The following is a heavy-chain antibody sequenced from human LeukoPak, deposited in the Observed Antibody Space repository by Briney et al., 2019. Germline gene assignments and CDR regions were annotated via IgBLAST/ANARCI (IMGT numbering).Heavy chain of an antibody. Sequence: ASVKVSCKASGYTFTSYDINWVRQATGQGLEWMGWMNPNSGVTVYAQKFQGGVTMTRNTSVSTAYMELSGLRSDDTAVYYCARLERMDVWGKGTTVTVSS. CDR3: ARLERMDV. CDR1: GYTFTSYD. CDR2: MNPNSGVT. V-gene: IGHV1-8*01. J-gene: IGHJ6*04.